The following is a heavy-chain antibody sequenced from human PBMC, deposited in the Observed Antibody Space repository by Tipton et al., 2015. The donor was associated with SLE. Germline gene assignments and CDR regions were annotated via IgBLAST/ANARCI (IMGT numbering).Heavy chain of an antibody. Sequence: LRLSCTVSGASISSHYWSWIRQPPGKGLEWIGYIYYSGSTNYNPSLKSRVTISVDTSKNQFSLKLSSVTAADTAVYYCARVMLAAADDYFDYWGQGTLVTVSS. J-gene: IGHJ4*02. CDR2: IYYSGST. CDR3: ARVMLAAADDYFDY. D-gene: IGHD6-13*01. CDR1: GASISSHY. V-gene: IGHV4-59*11.